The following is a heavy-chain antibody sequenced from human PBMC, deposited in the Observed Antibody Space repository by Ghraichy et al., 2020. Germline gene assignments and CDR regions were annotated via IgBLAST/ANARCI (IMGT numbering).Heavy chain of an antibody. CDR2: ISDSNGFI. J-gene: IGHJ3*01. D-gene: IGHD3-22*01. CDR3: ARDSGYYARRSALDL. Sequence: GGSLRLSCAASGFTFSASGINWVRQAPGKGPEWVSYISDSNGFIYYADSVRGRFTISRDNAKNSLYLQMNSLRDDDTAVYYCARDSGYYARRSALDLWGQGTMVSVSS. CDR1: GFTFSASG. V-gene: IGHV3-48*02.